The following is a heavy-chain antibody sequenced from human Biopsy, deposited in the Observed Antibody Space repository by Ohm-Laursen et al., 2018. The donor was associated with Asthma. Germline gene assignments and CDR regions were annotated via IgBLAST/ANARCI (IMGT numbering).Heavy chain of an antibody. V-gene: IGHV3-23*01. CDR1: GFTLSSYA. CDR3: AKDFRGIAVAGDRGFDY. CDR2: ISSGGGTI. D-gene: IGHD6-19*01. Sequence: SLRLSCAATGFTLSSYAIHWVRQAPGKGLEWVSVISSGGGTIDYADSVKGRFTISRDNSKSTLFLQMDSLSAEDMTVYYCAKDFRGIAVAGDRGFDYWGQGTLVTVSS. J-gene: IGHJ4*02.